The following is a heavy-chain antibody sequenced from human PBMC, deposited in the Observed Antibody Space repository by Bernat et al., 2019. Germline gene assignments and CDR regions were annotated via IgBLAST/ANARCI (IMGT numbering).Heavy chain of an antibody. Sequence: EVQLVESGGGVVQPGGSLRLSCAASGFTFDDYAMHWVRQAPGKGLEWVSLISGDGGSTYDADSVKGRFTISRDNSKNSLYLQMTSLRTEDTALYYCAKDLYYDSSGYHAFDIWGQGTMVTVSS. CDR1: GFTFDDYA. CDR2: ISGDGGST. J-gene: IGHJ3*02. CDR3: AKDLYYDSSGYHAFDI. V-gene: IGHV3-43*02. D-gene: IGHD3-22*01.